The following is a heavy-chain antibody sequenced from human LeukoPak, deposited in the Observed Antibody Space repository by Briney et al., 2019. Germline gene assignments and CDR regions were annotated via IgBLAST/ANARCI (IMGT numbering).Heavy chain of an antibody. V-gene: IGHV4-59*08. D-gene: IGHD6-13*01. Sequence: SETLSLTCTVSGGSISSYYWSWIRQPPGKGLEWIGYIYYSGSTNYNPSLKSRVTISVDTSKNQFSLKLSSVTAADTAVYYCARHPPSSWNWYFDLWGRGTLVTVSS. CDR2: IYYSGST. J-gene: IGHJ2*01. CDR1: GGSISSYY. CDR3: ARHPPSSWNWYFDL.